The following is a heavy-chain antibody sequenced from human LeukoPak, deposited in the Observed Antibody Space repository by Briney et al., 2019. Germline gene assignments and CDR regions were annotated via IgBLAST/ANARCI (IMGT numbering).Heavy chain of an antibody. CDR3: ARGGAAQDTPGFDY. CDR1: GGTFSSYA. J-gene: IGHJ4*02. V-gene: IGHV1-69*13. Sequence: GASVKVSCKASGGTFSSYAISWERQAPGQGLEWMGGIIPIFGTANYAQKFQGRVTITADESTSTAYMELSSLRSEDTAVYYCARGGAAQDTPGFDYWGQGTLVTVSS. CDR2: IIPIFGTA. D-gene: IGHD1-26*01.